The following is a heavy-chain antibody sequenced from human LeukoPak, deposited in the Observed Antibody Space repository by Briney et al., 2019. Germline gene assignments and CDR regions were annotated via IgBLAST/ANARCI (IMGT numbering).Heavy chain of an antibody. V-gene: IGHV1-2*02. D-gene: IGHD2-21*02. Sequence: GASVKVSCKAPGYTFTGYYLHWVRQAPGQGLEWLGWINPNSGVTNYPQKFQGRVTMTRDTSINTAYMNLSGLRSDDTAVYYCARDPASCGGDCYSDYWGQGTLVTVSS. J-gene: IGHJ4*02. CDR1: GYTFTGYY. CDR2: INPNSGVT. CDR3: ARDPASCGGDCYSDY.